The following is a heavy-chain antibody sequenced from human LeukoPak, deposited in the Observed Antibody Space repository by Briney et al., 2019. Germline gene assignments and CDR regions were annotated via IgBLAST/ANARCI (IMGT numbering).Heavy chain of an antibody. Sequence: ASVKVSCKASGYTFTSYAMNWVRQAPGQGLEWMGWINTNTGNPTYAQGFTGRFVFSLDTSVSTAYLQISSLKAEDTAVYYCARDLPSGPSMVRGVMVYWGQGTLVTVSS. J-gene: IGHJ4*02. V-gene: IGHV7-4-1*02. D-gene: IGHD3-10*01. CDR2: INTNTGNP. CDR1: GYTFTSYA. CDR3: ARDLPSGPSMVRGVMVY.